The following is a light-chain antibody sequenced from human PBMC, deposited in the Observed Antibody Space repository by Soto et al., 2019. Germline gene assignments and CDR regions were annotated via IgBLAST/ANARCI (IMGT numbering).Light chain of an antibody. Sequence: QSALTQPASVSGSPGQSITIACTGTSSDVGGYKYVSWYQHHPGKAPKLMIYEVSNRPSGVSNRFSGSKSGNTASLTISGLQAEDEADYYCSSYSSSILVFGTGTRSPS. V-gene: IGLV2-14*01. CDR2: EVS. CDR1: SSDVGGYKY. J-gene: IGLJ1*01. CDR3: SSYSSSILV.